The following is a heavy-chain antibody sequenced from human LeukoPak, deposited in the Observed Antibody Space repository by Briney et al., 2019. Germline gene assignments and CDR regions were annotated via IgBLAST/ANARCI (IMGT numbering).Heavy chain of an antibody. V-gene: IGHV1-46*01. D-gene: IGHD4-17*01. J-gene: IGHJ5*02. CDR2: INPSGGTT. CDR1: GYNFIGYY. CDR3: ARESSPGIGDYGRRNWFDP. Sequence: GSVKVSCKASGYNFIGYYMHWVRQAPGQGLEWMGIINPSGGTTIYTQKFQGRVTMTRDTSTSTVFMELSSLRSEDTAVYYCARESSPGIGDYGRRNWFDPWGQGTLVIVSS.